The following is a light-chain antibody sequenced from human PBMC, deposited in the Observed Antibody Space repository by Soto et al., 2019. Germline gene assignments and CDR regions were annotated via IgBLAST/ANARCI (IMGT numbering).Light chain of an antibody. CDR3: VLYMGSGIWV. Sequence: QTVVTQEPSFSVSPGGTVTLTCGLSSGSVSSSNYPSWYQQTPGQAPRTLMYSTNTRSSGVPDRFSGSILGNKAALTITGAQADDECDYYCVLYMGSGIWVFGGGTKLTVL. CDR1: SGSVSSSNY. J-gene: IGLJ3*02. V-gene: IGLV8-61*01. CDR2: STN.